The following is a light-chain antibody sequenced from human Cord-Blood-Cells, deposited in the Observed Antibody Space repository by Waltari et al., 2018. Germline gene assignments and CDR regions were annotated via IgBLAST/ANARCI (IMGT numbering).Light chain of an antibody. CDR2: GAS. J-gene: IGKJ1*01. CDR3: QQYGSSPRT. V-gene: IGKV3-20*01. CDR1: QSVSSSY. Sequence: EIVLTHSPVTLSLSPWERATLSCRASQSVSSSYLAWYRQKPGQAPRLLIYGASSRATAIPHRFSGSGSGTDFTLTISRLEPEDFAVYYCQQYGSSPRTFGQGTKVEIK.